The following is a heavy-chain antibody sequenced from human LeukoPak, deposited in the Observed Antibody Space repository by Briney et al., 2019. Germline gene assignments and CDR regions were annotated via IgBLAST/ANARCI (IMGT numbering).Heavy chain of an antibody. V-gene: IGHV4-34*01. CDR1: GGSFSGYY. D-gene: IGHD2-2*02. CDR2: INHSGST. CDR3: ARIQLGYCSSTSCYNLPGVRFDP. J-gene: IGHJ5*02. Sequence: SETLSLTCAVYGGSFSGYYWSWIRQPPGKGLEWIGEINHSGSTNYNPSLKSRVTISVDTSNNQFSLKLSSVTAADTAVYYCARIQLGYCSSTSCYNLPGVRFDPWGQGTLVTVSS.